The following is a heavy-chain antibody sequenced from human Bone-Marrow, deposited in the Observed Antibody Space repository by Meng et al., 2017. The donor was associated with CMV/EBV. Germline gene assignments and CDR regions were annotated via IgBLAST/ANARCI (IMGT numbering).Heavy chain of an antibody. CDR3: ARKGGSSWYGDYYYYGMDV. Sequence: SVKVSCKASGGTFSSYAISWVRQAPGQGLEWMGGIIPIFGTANYAQKFQGRVTITTDESTSTAYMELCSLRSGDTAVYYCARKGGSSWYGDYYYYGMDVWGQGTTVTVSS. D-gene: IGHD6-13*01. CDR1: GGTFSSYA. CDR2: IIPIFGTA. J-gene: IGHJ6*02. V-gene: IGHV1-69*05.